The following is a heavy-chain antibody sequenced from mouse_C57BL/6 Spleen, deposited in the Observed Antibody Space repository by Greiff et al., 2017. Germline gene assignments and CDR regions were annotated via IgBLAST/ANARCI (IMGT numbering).Heavy chain of an antibody. CDR2: ISYDGSN. CDR3: ARLGQGWYFDV. Sequence: EVQLQESGPGLVKPSQSLSLTCSVTGYSITSGYYWNWIRQFPGNKLEWMGYISYDGSNNYNPSLKNRISITRDTSKNQFFLKLNSVTTEDTATYYCARLGQGWYFDVWGTGTTVTVSS. J-gene: IGHJ1*03. V-gene: IGHV3-6*01. D-gene: IGHD3-3*01. CDR1: GYSITSGYY.